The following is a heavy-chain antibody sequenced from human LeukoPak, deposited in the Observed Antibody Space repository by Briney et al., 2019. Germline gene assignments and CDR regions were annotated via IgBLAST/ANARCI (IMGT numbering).Heavy chain of an antibody. D-gene: IGHD3/OR15-3a*01. Sequence: AGGSLRLSCAASGFVFSTYWMTWVRQAPGKGLEWVANINLDGTEEHYVDYSLKGRFTISRDNAKNSLYLQMTSLRVEDTAVYYCASGRHDFLHWGQGTLVTVSS. J-gene: IGHJ4*02. CDR1: GFVFSTYW. CDR3: ASGRHDFLH. V-gene: IGHV3-7*01. CDR2: INLDGTEE.